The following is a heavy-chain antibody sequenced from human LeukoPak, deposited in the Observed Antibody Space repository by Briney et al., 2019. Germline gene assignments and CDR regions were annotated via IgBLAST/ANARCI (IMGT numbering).Heavy chain of an antibody. CDR3: ARAIVGATTRSSDY. CDR2: ISTSGAST. V-gene: IGHV3-23*01. D-gene: IGHD1-26*01. CDR1: GFTFSTSA. Sequence: GGSLRLSCAASGFTFSTSAMNWVRQAPGKGLEWVSAISTSGASTYYADSVKGRFSISRDNSRSTLYLQMNSLRAEDTAVFYCARAIVGATTRSSDYWGQGTLVTVSS. J-gene: IGHJ4*02.